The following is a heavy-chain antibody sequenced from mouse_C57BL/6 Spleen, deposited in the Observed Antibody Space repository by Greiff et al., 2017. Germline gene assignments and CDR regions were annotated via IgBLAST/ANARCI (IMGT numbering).Heavy chain of an antibody. V-gene: IGHV2-2*01. D-gene: IGHD4-1*01. Sequence: QVQLKQSGPGLVQPSPSLSITCTVSGFSLTSYGVHWVRQSPGKGLEWMGVIWRGGSTDYNAAFISRLSISKDNSQTQVFLKMNSLQADDTAIYYCARTGRDAMGDWGQGTSVTVSS. J-gene: IGHJ4*01. CDR3: ARTGRDAMGD. CDR1: GFSLTSYG. CDR2: IWRGGST.